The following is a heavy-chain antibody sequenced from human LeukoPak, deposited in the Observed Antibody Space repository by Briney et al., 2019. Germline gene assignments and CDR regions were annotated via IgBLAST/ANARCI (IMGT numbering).Heavy chain of an antibody. Sequence: KTSETLSLTCTVSGGSISSYYWTWIRQPPGKGLEWIGYIYYSGSTNYNPSLKSRVTMSVDTSKNQFSLKLSSVTAADTAVYYCARATGIAAAGTGGWSIWGQGTLVTVSS. CDR2: IYYSGST. V-gene: IGHV4-59*12. CDR1: GGSISSYY. J-gene: IGHJ4*02. D-gene: IGHD6-13*01. CDR3: ARATGIAAAGTGGWSI.